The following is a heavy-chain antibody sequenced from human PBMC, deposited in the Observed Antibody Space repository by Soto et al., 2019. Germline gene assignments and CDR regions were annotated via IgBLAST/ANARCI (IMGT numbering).Heavy chain of an antibody. D-gene: IGHD5-18*01. CDR1: GYRFTSYG. V-gene: IGHV1-18*01. CDR2: ISAYNGNT. Sequence: AAVKVACKASGYRFTSYGISWVRQAPGQGLEWMGWISAYNGNTNYAQKLQGRGTMTTDTSTSTAYMELRSLRSDDTAVYYCARSPWIQLSIGYYFDYWGQGTLVTVSS. CDR3: ARSPWIQLSIGYYFDY. J-gene: IGHJ4*02.